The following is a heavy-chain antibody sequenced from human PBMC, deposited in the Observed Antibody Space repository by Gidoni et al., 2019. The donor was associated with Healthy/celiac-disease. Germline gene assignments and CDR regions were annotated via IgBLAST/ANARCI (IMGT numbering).Heavy chain of an antibody. Sequence: EVQLVESGGGLVKPGGSLRLSCAASGFTFSNAWMSWVRQAPGKGLEWVGRIKSKTDGGTTDYAAPVKGRFTISRDDSKNTLYLQMNSLKTEDTAVYYCTTEVLTGYYLYYYYGMDVWGQGTTVTVSS. V-gene: IGHV3-15*01. CDR3: TTEVLTGYYLYYYYGMDV. CDR2: IKSKTDGGTT. J-gene: IGHJ6*02. CDR1: GFTFSNAW. D-gene: IGHD3-9*01.